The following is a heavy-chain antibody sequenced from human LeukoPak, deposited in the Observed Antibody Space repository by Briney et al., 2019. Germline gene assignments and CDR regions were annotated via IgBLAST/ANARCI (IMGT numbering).Heavy chain of an antibody. Sequence: GGSLRLSCAASGFTFRSYWMHWVRQAPGKGLVWVSRINSDGSSTSYADSVKGRFTISRDSAKNTLYLQMNSLRADDAAVYYCAKELSGFLASFEYWGQGTLVTVSS. D-gene: IGHD3-22*01. J-gene: IGHJ4*02. CDR2: INSDGSST. CDR1: GFTFRSYW. CDR3: AKELSGFLASFEY. V-gene: IGHV3-74*01.